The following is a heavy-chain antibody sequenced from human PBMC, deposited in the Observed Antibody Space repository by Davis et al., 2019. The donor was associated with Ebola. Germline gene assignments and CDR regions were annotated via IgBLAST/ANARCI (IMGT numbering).Heavy chain of an antibody. CDR3: ARAGGDSSGPYYYYYGMDV. CDR2: ISWDGGST. J-gene: IGHJ6*02. CDR1: GFTFDDYT. V-gene: IGHV3-43*01. Sequence: PGGSLRLSCAASGFTFDDYTMHWVRQAPGKGLEWVSLISWDGGSTYYADSVKGRFTISRDNSKNSLYLQMNSLRAEDTAVYYCARAGGDSSGPYYYYYGMDVWGQGTTVTVSS. D-gene: IGHD3-22*01.